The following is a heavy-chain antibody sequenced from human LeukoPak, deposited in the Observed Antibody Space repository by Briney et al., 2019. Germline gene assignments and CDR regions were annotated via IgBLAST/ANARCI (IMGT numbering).Heavy chain of an antibody. J-gene: IGHJ4*02. CDR3: TKDQTPYN. Sequence: GRSLRLSCTASGFTFGDYAMTWVRQAPGKGLEWVGFIRSKGYGGTPEYAASVKDRFIISRDDSKSIAYLQMNSLKTEDTAVYYCTKDQTPYNWGQGTLVTVSS. CDR2: IRSKGYGGTP. D-gene: IGHD2-15*01. CDR1: GFTFGDYA. V-gene: IGHV3-49*04.